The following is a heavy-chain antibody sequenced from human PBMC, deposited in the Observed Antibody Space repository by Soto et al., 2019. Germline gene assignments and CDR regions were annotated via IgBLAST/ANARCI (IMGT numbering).Heavy chain of an antibody. CDR2: FHYNVST. V-gene: IGHV4-61*01. Sequence: TSETLSLTCTVSGGSVSSGNYYWDWIRQSPGKGLEWIGYFHYNVSTNYNPSFKSRVTISVDTSKNQFSLRLSSLTAADTAVYYCARDSFRSGMATGVWGQGTTVTVSS. D-gene: IGHD6-13*01. CDR3: ARDSFRSGMATGV. J-gene: IGHJ6*02. CDR1: GGSVSSGNYY.